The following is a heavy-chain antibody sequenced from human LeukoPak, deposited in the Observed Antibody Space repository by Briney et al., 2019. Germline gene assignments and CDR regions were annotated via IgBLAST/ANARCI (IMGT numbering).Heavy chain of an antibody. V-gene: IGHV1-8*01. CDR2: MNPNSGQT. J-gene: IGHJ6*03. CDR3: ARVDDFFDGSQHAYMDV. Sequence: ASVKVSCKASGYTFTNYDINWVRLAPGQGLQWMGWMNPNSGQTGSIKKFRDRITMTRDTSTSTAFMELSGLTSDDTAIYYCARVDDFFDGSQHAYMDVWGDGTSVTVSS. CDR1: GYTFTNYD. D-gene: IGHD3-3*01.